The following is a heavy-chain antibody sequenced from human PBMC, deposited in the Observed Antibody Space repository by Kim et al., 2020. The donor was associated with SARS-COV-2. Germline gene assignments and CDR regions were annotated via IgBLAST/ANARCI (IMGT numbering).Heavy chain of an antibody. CDR2: IKQDGSEE. V-gene: IGHV3-7*01. D-gene: IGHD3-22*01. J-gene: IGHJ4*02. CDR1: GFTFSSYW. CDR3: ARVPFYYYDSSGYPPTFDY. Sequence: GGSLRLSCAASGFTFSSYWMSWVRQAPGKGLEWVANIKQDGSEEYYVDSVKGRFTISRDNAKNSLYLQMNSLRAEDTAVYYCARVPFYYYDSSGYPPTFDYWGQGTLVTVSS.